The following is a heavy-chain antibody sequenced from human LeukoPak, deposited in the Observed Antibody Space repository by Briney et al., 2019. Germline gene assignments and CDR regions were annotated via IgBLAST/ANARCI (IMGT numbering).Heavy chain of an antibody. J-gene: IGHJ6*03. CDR3: ARSIAVTEYYYMDV. CDR2: IYASGST. Sequence: SETLSLTCAVSGGSITSYYWNWIRQPPGKGLEWIGYIYASGSTSYNPSLKSRVIISVDRSRNQFSLRLSSVTAADTAVYFCARSIAVTEYYYMDVWGKGTTVTISS. D-gene: IGHD6-19*01. CDR1: GGSITSYY. V-gene: IGHV4-4*09.